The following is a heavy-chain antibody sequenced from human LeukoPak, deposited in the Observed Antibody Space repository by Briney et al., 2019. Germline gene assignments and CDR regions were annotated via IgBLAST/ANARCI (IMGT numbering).Heavy chain of an antibody. J-gene: IGHJ3*02. CDR2: ISGDGGST. Sequence: GGSLRLSCAASGFTFDDFAMHWVRQAPGKGLECVSLISGDGGSTYHADSVKGRFSISRDNSKNSLYLQMNSLRVEDTALYYCAKVRDYYDSSGYFSFAAFDIWGQGTMVTVSS. D-gene: IGHD3-22*01. V-gene: IGHV3-43*02. CDR1: GFTFDDFA. CDR3: AKVRDYYDSSGYFSFAAFDI.